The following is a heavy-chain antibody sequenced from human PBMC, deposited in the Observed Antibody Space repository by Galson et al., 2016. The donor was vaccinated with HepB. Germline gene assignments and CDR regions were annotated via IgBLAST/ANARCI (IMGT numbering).Heavy chain of an antibody. CDR2: ISYEGSNK. Sequence: SLRLSCAASGFTFSSYGFYWVRQTPGKGLEWVAVISYEGSNKNYGDSVKVRFIISRDNSRTTVYLPIDSLRSEDTAVYYCSRDPASRYCTGGSCYALRGDVWGQGTTVTVSS. V-gene: IGHV3-30*14. J-gene: IGHJ6*02. CDR1: GFTFSSYG. CDR3: SRDPASRYCTGGSCYALRGDV. D-gene: IGHD2-15*01.